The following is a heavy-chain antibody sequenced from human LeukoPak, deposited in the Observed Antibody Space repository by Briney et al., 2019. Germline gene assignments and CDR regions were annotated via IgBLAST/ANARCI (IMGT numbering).Heavy chain of an antibody. V-gene: IGHV3-23*01. CDR1: GFTFSSYA. J-gene: IGHJ4*02. Sequence: GGSLRLSCAASGFTFSSYAMSWVRQAPGKRLEWVSAISGSGGTTYYADSVKGRFTISRHNSKNTLYLQMNSLRAEDTAVYYCAKDMPYASGSYQWSFDYWGQGTLVTVSS. D-gene: IGHD3-10*01. CDR2: ISGSGGTT. CDR3: AKDMPYASGSYQWSFDY.